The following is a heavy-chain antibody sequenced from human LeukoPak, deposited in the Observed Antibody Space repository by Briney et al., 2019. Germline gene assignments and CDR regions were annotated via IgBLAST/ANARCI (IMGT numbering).Heavy chain of an antibody. Sequence: GGSLRLSCAASGYTFSSYWMSWVRQAPGKGLEWVANIKQDGSEKYYVDSVKGRFTISRDNAKNSLYLQMNSLRAEDTAVYYSAREGHPIGSSSWYDAFDIWGQGTMVTVSS. J-gene: IGHJ3*02. V-gene: IGHV3-7*01. CDR2: IKQDGSEK. D-gene: IGHD6-13*01. CDR3: AREGHPIGSSSWYDAFDI. CDR1: GYTFSSYW.